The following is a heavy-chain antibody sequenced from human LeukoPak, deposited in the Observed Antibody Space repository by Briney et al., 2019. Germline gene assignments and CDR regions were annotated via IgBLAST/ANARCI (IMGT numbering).Heavy chain of an antibody. CDR3: AGTPTVTQYNWFDP. J-gene: IGHJ5*02. V-gene: IGHV4-59*01. D-gene: IGHD4-11*01. Sequence: SETLSLTCTVSGGSISSYYWNWIRQPPGKGLEWIGYIYYSGSTNYNPSLKSRVTISVDTSKNQFSLKLSSVTAADTAVYYCAGTPTVTQYNWFDPWGQGTLVTVS. CDR1: GGSISSYY. CDR2: IYYSGST.